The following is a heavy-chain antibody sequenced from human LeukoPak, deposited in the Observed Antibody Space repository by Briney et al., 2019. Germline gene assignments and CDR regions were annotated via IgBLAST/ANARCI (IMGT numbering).Heavy chain of an antibody. CDR3: ARDVGITVADSFAP. CDR2: IHIYRGNT. D-gene: IGHD6-13*01. CDR1: GYSSTNYG. J-gene: IGHJ5*02. Sequence: PGASVKVSCKASGYSSTNYGISWVRQAPGQGLEWMGWIHIYRGNTNYAQKFQGRVTMTTDTSTSAVYMEVRGLRSDDTAMYYCARDVGITVADSFAPWGQGTLVTVSS. V-gene: IGHV1-18*01.